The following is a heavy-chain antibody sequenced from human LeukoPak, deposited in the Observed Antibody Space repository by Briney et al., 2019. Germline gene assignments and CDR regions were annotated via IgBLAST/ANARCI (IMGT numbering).Heavy chain of an antibody. J-gene: IGHJ4*01. CDR2: IYYSGST. CDR1: GGSVSSYY. V-gene: IGHV4-59*02. Sequence: PSETLSQTCTVSGGSVSSYYCSWIRQPPGKGLEWIGYIYYSGSTNYNPSLKSRVTISVDTSKNQFSLKLSSVTAADTAVYYCARVGTYGAGSLLSWLDYWGDRWLVTVSS. D-gene: IGHD3-10*01. CDR3: ARVGTYGAGSLLSWLDY.